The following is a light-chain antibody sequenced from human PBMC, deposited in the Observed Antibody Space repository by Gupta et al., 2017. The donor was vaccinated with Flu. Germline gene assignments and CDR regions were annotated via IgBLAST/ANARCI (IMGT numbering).Light chain of an antibody. V-gene: IGKV1-39*01. J-gene: IGKJ2*01. CDR2: DAS. CDR1: QTIYNY. CDR3: QQSYSTPYT. Sequence: IQMTQSPSSLSASVGDRVTVTCRASQTIYNYLNWYQQKPGKAPELLIFDASSLQSGVPSRFSGSGSGSDFTLTIASLQPEDSATYFCQQSYSTPYTFGQATNLEIK.